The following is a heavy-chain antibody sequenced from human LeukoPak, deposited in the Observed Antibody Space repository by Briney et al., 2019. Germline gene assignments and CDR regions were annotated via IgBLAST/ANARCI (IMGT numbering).Heavy chain of an antibody. J-gene: IGHJ4*02. V-gene: IGHV3-7*03. CDR2: IKHDGSEK. CDR1: GFTFSSNR. D-gene: IGHD2-2*01. CDR3: PRDCITTTCYAD. Sequence: GGSLSLSCAASGFTFSSNRMSWVRQAPGKGLEWVASIKHDGSEKYYVDSVKGRFTISRDNAKNSLYLQMNSLRAEDTAVYYCPRDCITTTCYADWGQGTLVTVSS.